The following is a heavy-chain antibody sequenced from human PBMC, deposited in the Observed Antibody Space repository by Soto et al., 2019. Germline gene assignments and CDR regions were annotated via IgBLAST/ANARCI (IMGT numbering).Heavy chain of an antibody. CDR1: GYTFTSSG. D-gene: IGHD4-17*01. J-gene: IGHJ4*02. CDR2: ISDYNGNT. V-gene: IGHV1-18*04. CDR3: ARDPPAPRRPKLYGDYVPCYY. Sequence: ASVKVSCKASGYTFTSSGISWVRQAPGQGLEWMGWISDYNGNTNYAQKLQGRVTMTTDTSTTTAYMELRSLRSDDTSVYYCARDPPAPRRPKLYGDYVPCYYWGQGTLVTVSS.